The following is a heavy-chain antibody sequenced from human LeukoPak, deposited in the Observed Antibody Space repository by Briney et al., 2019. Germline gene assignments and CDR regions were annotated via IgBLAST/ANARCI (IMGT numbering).Heavy chain of an antibody. CDR3: ARDQDSSSGWFDP. V-gene: IGHV1-69*05. CDR1: EGTFSSYA. CDR2: IIPIFGTA. D-gene: IGHD6-6*01. Sequence: SVKVSCKASEGTFSSYAISWVRQAPGQGLEWMGGIIPIFGTANYAQKFQGRVTITTDESTSTAYMELSSLRSEDTAVYYCARDQDSSSGWFDPWGQGTLVTVSS. J-gene: IGHJ5*02.